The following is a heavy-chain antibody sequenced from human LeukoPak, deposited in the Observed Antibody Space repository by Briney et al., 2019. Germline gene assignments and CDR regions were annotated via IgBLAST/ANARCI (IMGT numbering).Heavy chain of an antibody. CDR2: IDPSDSYT. CDR1: GYSFTSYW. CDR3: ARRGEAMDPFDY. Sequence: GASLRISCKGSGYSFTSYWISWVRQMPGKGLEWMGRIDPSDSYTNYSPSFQGHVTISADKSISTAYLQWSSLKASDTAMYYCARRGEAMDPFDYWGQGTLVTVSS. D-gene: IGHD5-18*01. J-gene: IGHJ4*02. V-gene: IGHV5-10-1*01.